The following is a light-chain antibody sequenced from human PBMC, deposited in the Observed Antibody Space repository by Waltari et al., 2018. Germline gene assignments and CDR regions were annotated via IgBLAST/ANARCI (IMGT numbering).Light chain of an antibody. CDR2: INSDGSH. V-gene: IGLV4-69*01. J-gene: IGLJ3*02. CDR3: QTGGHGTWV. CDR1: SGHSSNI. Sequence: QLVLTQSPSASASLGASVKLTCTLDSGHSSNIVAWLQQTPEEGHRYLMKINSDGSHSKGDEIPDRFSGSSSGAERYLTISSVQSEDEADYYGQTGGHGTWVFGRGPKLSVL.